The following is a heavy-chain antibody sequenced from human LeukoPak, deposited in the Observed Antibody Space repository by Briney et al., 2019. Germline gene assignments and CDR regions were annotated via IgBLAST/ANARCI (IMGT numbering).Heavy chain of an antibody. V-gene: IGHV5-51*01. CDR1: GYSFTSYW. CDR3: ARYQARPGGYCDY. D-gene: IGHD3-10*01. Sequence: GESLKISCQGSGYSFTSYWIGWVRQMPGKGLEWMGIIYPGDSDTRYSPSFQGQVTISADKSISTAYLQWSSLKASDTAMYYCARYQARPGGYCDYWGQGTLVTVSS. CDR2: IYPGDSDT. J-gene: IGHJ4*02.